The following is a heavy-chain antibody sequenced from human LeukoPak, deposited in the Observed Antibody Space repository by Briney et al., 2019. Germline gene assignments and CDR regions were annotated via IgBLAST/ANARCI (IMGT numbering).Heavy chain of an antibody. CDR3: ARGPVATSPFDY. J-gene: IGHJ4*02. D-gene: IGHD5-12*01. CDR2: INHSGST. V-gene: IGHV4-34*01. CDR1: GGSFSGYY. Sequence: ASETLSLTCAVYGGSFSGYYWSWIRQPPGKGLEWIGEINHSGSTNYNPSLKSRVTISVDTSKNQFSLKLSSVTAVDTAVYYCARGPVATSPFDYWGQGTLVTVSS.